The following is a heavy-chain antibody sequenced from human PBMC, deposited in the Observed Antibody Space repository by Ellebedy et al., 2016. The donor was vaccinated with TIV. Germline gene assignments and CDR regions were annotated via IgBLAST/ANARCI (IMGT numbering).Heavy chain of an antibody. CDR3: ARPGLKGTGDNWFDA. CDR2: INQDGSRI. V-gene: IGHV3-7*01. D-gene: IGHD7-27*01. J-gene: IGHJ5*02. Sequence: GGSLRLSCAASGFTFNSYWMSWVRQAPGKGLEWVANINQDGSRIYYVDSVKGRFTISRDNAKNSVYLQMDSLRADDTAVYYCARPGLKGTGDNWFDAWGQGTLVTVSS. CDR1: GFTFNSYW.